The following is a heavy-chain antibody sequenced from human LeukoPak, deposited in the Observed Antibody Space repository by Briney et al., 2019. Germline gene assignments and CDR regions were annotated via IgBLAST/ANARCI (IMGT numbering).Heavy chain of an antibody. CDR2: IVHTGST. CDR1: GYSISSGHW. J-gene: IGHJ3*02. Sequence: PSGTLSLTCAVSGYSISSGHWWSWVRQSPGKGLEWIGEIVHTGSTSYNPSLKSRVTISVDTSKNQFSLKLSSVTAADTAVYYCARGTVTYYYDSSGYSGAFDIWGQGTMVTVSS. V-gene: IGHV4-4*02. D-gene: IGHD3-22*01. CDR3: ARGTVTYYYDSSGYSGAFDI.